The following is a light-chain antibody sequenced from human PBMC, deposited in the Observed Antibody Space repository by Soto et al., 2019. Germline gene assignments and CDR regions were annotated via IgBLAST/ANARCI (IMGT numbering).Light chain of an antibody. J-gene: IGLJ1*01. CDR3: SAYTVSRTYV. CDR1: SSDVGAYNF. Sequence: SARTQPGSVSGSPGQSITISCTGTSSDVGAYNFVSWHQQHPGKAPKLMIYNVYDRPSGISYRFSGSKSGNTASLTISGLQGEDEADYYCSAYTVSRTYVFGTGTKVTVL. CDR2: NVY. V-gene: IGLV2-14*03.